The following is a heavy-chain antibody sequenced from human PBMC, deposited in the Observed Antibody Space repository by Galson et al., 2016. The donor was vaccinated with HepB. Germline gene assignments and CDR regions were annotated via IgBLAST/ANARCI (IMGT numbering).Heavy chain of an antibody. J-gene: IGHJ1*01. D-gene: IGHD6-19*01. V-gene: IGHV4-4*07. CDR3: ARGDSSGWYTDMEYFQY. CDR2: IYTSVST. Sequence: ETLSLTCSVSGGSISGYYWSWIRQPAGKGLEWIGRIYTSVSTNYNPSLKSRVTMSVDTSKNQFSLKLSSVTAADTAVYFCARGDSSGWYTDMEYFQYWGQGTLVTVSS. CDR1: GGSISGYY.